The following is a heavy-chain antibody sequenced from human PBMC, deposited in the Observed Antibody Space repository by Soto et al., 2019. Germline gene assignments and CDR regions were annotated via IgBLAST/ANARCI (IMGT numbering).Heavy chain of an antibody. V-gene: IGHV3-23*01. CDR2: ISGSGGST. Sequence: AGESLKISCAASGFTFSSYAMSWVRQAPGKGLEWVSAISGSGGSTYYADSVKGRFTISRDNSKNTLYLQMNSLRAEDTAVYYCAKVPAGYGDYGGVVDYWGQGTLVTVSS. D-gene: IGHD4-17*01. J-gene: IGHJ4*02. CDR1: GFTFSSYA. CDR3: AKVPAGYGDYGGVVDY.